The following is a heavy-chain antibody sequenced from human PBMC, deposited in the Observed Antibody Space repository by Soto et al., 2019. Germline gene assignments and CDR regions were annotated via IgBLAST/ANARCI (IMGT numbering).Heavy chain of an antibody. CDR1: GGSVRSGRYY. D-gene: IGHD3-10*01. Sequence: QVQLQESGPGLVRPSETLSLTCSVPGGSVRSGRYYWGWIRQPPGKGLEWIGYVYYSGSTNYNPSLKSRATISIDTFNDQFSLKLTSVTAADTAVYYCVRALFEVQNALDIWGQGTMVIVSS. V-gene: IGHV4-61*01. CDR2: VYYSGST. J-gene: IGHJ3*02. CDR3: VRALFEVQNALDI.